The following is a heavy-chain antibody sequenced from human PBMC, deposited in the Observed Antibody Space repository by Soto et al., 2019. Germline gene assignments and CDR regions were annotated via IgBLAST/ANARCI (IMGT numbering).Heavy chain of an antibody. Sequence: WETLSLSCTVSGGSISSSSYYWGWIRQPPGKGLEWIGSIYYSGSTYYNPSLKSRVTISVDTSKNQFSLKLSSVTAADTAVYYCASIVVRGATFYYYYSMDVWAQGTTVTVSS. CDR2: IYYSGST. CDR3: ASIVVRGATFYYYYSMDV. D-gene: IGHD3-10*02. J-gene: IGHJ6*02. CDR1: GGSISSSSYY. V-gene: IGHV4-39*01.